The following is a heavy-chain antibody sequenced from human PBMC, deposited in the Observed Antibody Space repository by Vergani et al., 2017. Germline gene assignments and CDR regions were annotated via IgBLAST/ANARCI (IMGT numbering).Heavy chain of an antibody. J-gene: IGHJ2*01. V-gene: IGHV3-9*01. Sequence: EVQLVESGGGLVQPGRSLRLSCAASGFTFDDYAMHWVRQAPGTGLEWVSGSNWNSDSIAYADSVKGRFTIAIDNAKNYLYLQRNSLRAEDTSWYYCVKVIAASGNYWYFDLWGRGTLVTVS. D-gene: IGHD6-13*01. CDR1: GFTFDDYA. CDR2: SNWNSDSI. CDR3: VKVIAASGNYWYFDL.